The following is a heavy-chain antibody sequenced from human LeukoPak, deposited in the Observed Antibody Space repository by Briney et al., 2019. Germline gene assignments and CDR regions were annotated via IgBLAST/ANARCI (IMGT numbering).Heavy chain of an antibody. CDR3: ARDRNGYCGGDCQPDMGFDY. Sequence: SETLSLTCTVSGGSISSYYWSWIRQPPGKGLEWIGYIYYSGSTNYNPSLKSRVTISVDTSKNQFSLKLSSVTAADTAVYYCARDRNGYCGGDCQPDMGFDYWGQGTLVTVSS. CDR2: IYYSGST. J-gene: IGHJ4*02. D-gene: IGHD2-21*02. CDR1: GGSISSYY. V-gene: IGHV4-59*01.